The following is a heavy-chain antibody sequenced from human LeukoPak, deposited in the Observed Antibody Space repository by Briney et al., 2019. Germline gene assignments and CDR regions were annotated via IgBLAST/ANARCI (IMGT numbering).Heavy chain of an antibody. V-gene: IGHV3-30*18. CDR1: GFTFSSYG. CDR2: ISYDGSNK. D-gene: IGHD6-19*01. J-gene: IGHJ4*02. Sequence: GSLRLSCAASGFTFSSYGMHWVRQAPGKGLEWVAVISYDGSNKYYADSVKGRFTISRDNSKNTLYLQMNSLRAEDTAVYYCAKFQWLATGDYWGQGTLVTVPS. CDR3: AKFQWLATGDY.